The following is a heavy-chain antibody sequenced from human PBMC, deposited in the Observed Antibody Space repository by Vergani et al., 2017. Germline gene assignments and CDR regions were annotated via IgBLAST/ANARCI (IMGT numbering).Heavy chain of an antibody. CDR2: MYHSGST. V-gene: IGHV4-61*08. J-gene: IGHJ5*02. D-gene: IGHD3-10*01. CDR3: GRVADVYGLWSRFLDL. CDR1: NYSISRGYY. Sequence: QVQLQESGPGLVKPSETLSPTCTVSNYSISRGYYWSWIRQPPGKELEWIGYMYHSGSTNYNPSLETRVTISGDTSKNQFSLKLNSVTAADTALYYCGRVADVYGLWSRFLDLWVQGILVTVSS.